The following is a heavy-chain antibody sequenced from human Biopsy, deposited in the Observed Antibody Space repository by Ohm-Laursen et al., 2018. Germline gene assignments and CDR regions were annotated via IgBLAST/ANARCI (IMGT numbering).Heavy chain of an antibody. D-gene: IGHD3-16*01. Sequence: SLRLSCAASGVTFTRYGWHWVRQAPGRGLEWVAVIWYDGTNKYYAESVEGRFTISRDNSKNMVYLQMGSLTVEDTAVYYCAKVHDSGYYYYSMDVWGQGTTVTVSS. J-gene: IGHJ6*02. V-gene: IGHV3-33*06. CDR1: GVTFTRYG. CDR2: IWYDGTNK. CDR3: AKVHDSGYYYYSMDV.